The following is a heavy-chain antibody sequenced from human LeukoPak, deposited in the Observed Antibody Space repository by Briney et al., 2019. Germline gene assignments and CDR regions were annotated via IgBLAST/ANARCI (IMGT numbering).Heavy chain of an antibody. CDR2: ITTSSIYK. D-gene: IGHD4-11*01. J-gene: IGHJ6*03. CDR1: GFTFSSYS. CDR3: AKTTVTPPYYMDV. V-gene: IGHV3-21*01. Sequence: GGSLRLSCAASGFTFSSYSMNWVRQAPGKGLEWVSSITTSSIYKYYGDSVKGRFTISRDNAKKSLYLQMNSLRAEDTAVYYCAKTTVTPPYYMDVWGKGTTVTVSS.